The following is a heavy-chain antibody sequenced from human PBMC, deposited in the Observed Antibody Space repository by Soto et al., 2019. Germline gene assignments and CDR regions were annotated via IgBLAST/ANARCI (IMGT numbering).Heavy chain of an antibody. J-gene: IGHJ4*02. V-gene: IGHV4-30-4*01. Sequence: SETLSLTCTVSGGSVSSGDYFWSWIRQPPGKGLEWIGYIYDSGSSYYNPSLKSRVTMSVDTSKNQFSLKLRSVTAADTAMYYCAREKGYISGPKNFDSWGQGTMVTVYS. CDR3: AREKGYISGPKNFDS. CDR2: IYDSGSS. CDR1: GGSVSSGDYF. D-gene: IGHD5-12*01.